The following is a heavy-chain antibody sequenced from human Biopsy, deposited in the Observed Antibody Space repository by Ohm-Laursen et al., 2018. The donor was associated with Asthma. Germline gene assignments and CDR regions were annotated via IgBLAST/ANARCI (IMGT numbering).Heavy chain of an antibody. Sequence: ASVKVSCKTSGYTFNSAGITWVRQAPGQGLEWMGWISVYSGNTKVAQKLQDRVTMITDTSTSTAYMELRSLRSDDKAVYFCARAVDYSHYYGIDVWGQGTTVTVS. CDR2: ISVYSGNT. CDR1: GYTFNSAG. J-gene: IGHJ6*02. CDR3: ARAVDYSHYYGIDV. V-gene: IGHV1-18*01. D-gene: IGHD3-10*01.